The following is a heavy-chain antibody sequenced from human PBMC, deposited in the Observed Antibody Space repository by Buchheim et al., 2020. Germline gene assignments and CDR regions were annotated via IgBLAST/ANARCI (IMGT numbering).Heavy chain of an antibody. CDR2: ISYDGSNK. Sequence: QVQLVESGGGVVQPGRSLRLSCAASGFTFSSYGMHWVRQAPGKGLEWVAVISYDGSNKYYADSVKGRFTISRENSKNTLYLQMNSLRAEDTAVYYCAKGGVDVSYWGQGTL. CDR3: AKGGVDVSY. CDR1: GFTFSSYG. D-gene: IGHD5-12*01. J-gene: IGHJ4*02. V-gene: IGHV3-30*18.